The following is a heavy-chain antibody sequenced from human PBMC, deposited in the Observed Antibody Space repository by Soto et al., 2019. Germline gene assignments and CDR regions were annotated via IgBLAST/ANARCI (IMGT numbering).Heavy chain of an antibody. Sequence: QVQLQESGPGLVKPSQTLSLTCTVSGGSISSDGYYWSWIRQHPGKGLEWIGYIYYSGTTYYNPSLKSRVTTSVDTSKNQFSLKLSSVTAADTAVYYCARSFLLGGYYLPFEYWGQGTLVTVSS. V-gene: IGHV4-31*03. CDR3: ARSFLLGGYYLPFEY. D-gene: IGHD3-22*01. CDR1: GGSISSDGYY. J-gene: IGHJ4*02. CDR2: IYYSGTT.